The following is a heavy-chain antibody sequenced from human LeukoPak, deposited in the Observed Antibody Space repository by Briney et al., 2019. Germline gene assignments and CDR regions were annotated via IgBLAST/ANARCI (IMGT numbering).Heavy chain of an antibody. J-gene: IGHJ3*02. D-gene: IGHD6-13*01. V-gene: IGHV4-4*02. CDR1: GGSISSSNW. CDR3: ASKGGSSSWYSAFDI. Sequence: SETLSLTCAVSGGSISSSNWWSWVRQPPGKGLEWIGEIYHSGSTNYNPSLKSRVTISVDTSKNQFSLKLSSVTAADTAVYYCASKGGSSSWYSAFDIWGQGTMVTVSS. CDR2: IYHSGST.